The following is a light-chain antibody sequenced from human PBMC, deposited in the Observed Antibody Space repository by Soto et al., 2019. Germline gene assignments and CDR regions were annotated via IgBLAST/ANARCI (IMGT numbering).Light chain of an antibody. Sequence: EIVLTQSPGTLSLSPGERATLSCRASQSVSSSYLAWYQQKPGQAPRRLIYGASSRATGIPDRFSGSGSGTDFTLTTSRLEPEDVAVYSCQQYGSSPLTFGGGTKVDIK. CDR3: QQYGSSPLT. CDR2: GAS. V-gene: IGKV3-20*01. J-gene: IGKJ4*01. CDR1: QSVSSSY.